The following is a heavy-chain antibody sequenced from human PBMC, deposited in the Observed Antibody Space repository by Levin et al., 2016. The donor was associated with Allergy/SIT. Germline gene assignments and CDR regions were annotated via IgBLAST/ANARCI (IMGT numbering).Heavy chain of an antibody. CDR2: IIPILGIA. Sequence: WVRQAPGQGLEWMGRIIPILGIANYAQKFQGRVTITADKSTSTAYMELSSLRSEDTAVYYCARDGDILTGYSPFDYWGQGTLVTVSS. V-gene: IGHV1-69*04. CDR3: ARDGDILTGYSPFDY. J-gene: IGHJ4*02. D-gene: IGHD3-9*01.